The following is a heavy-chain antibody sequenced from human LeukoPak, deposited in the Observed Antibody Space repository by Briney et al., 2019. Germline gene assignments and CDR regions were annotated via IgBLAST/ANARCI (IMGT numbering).Heavy chain of an antibody. V-gene: IGHV1-46*01. CDR3: AREYRVVVTAIPLDYGMDV. CDR1: GYTFTSYY. Sequence: ASVKVSCKASGYTFTSYYMHWVRQDPGQGLEWMGIINPSGGSTSYAQKFQGRVTMTRDTSTSTVYMELSSLRSEDTAVYYCAREYRVVVTAIPLDYGMDVWGQGTTVTVSS. D-gene: IGHD2-21*02. CDR2: INPSGGST. J-gene: IGHJ6*02.